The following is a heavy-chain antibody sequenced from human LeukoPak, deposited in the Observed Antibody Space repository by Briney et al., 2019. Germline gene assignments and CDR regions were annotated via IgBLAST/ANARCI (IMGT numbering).Heavy chain of an antibody. Sequence: PSRTLSLTCTVSGGSISSGDYYWSWIRQPPGKGLEWIGYIYYSGSTYYNPSLKSRVTISVDTSKNQFSLKLSSVTAADTAVYYCARVVAAAGTPDYWGQGTLVTVSS. V-gene: IGHV4-30-4*01. CDR2: IYYSGST. D-gene: IGHD6-13*01. CDR1: GGSISSGDYY. J-gene: IGHJ4*02. CDR3: ARVVAAAGTPDY.